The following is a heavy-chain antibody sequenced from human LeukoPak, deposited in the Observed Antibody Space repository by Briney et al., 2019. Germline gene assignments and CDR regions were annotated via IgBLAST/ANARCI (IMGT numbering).Heavy chain of an antibody. V-gene: IGHV4-59*01. J-gene: IGHJ4*02. D-gene: IGHD5-12*01. CDR2: IYYSGST. CDR1: GGSISSYY. CDR3: ARGDYSGYDFGY. Sequence: SETLSLTCTVSGGSISSYYWSWIRQPPGKGLEWIGYIYYSGSTNYNPSLKSRVTISVDTSKNQFSLKLSSMTAADTAVYYCARGDYSGYDFGYWGQGTLVTVSS.